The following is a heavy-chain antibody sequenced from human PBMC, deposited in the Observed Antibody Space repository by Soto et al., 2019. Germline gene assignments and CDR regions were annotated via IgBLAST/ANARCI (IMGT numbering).Heavy chain of an antibody. D-gene: IGHD2-15*01. CDR1: GGTFSSYA. J-gene: IGHJ6*02. Sequence: QVQLVQSGAEVKKPGSSVKVSCKAPGGTFSSYAISWVRQAPGQGLEWMGGIIPIFATAKYAQKFQGRVTMTADESTGTGYMELSSLRSEDTAVYYCARSQGGSSSLDIYYYDYYGMDVWGQGTTVTVSS. V-gene: IGHV1-69*01. CDR3: ARSQGGSSSLDIYYYDYYGMDV. CDR2: IIPIFATA.